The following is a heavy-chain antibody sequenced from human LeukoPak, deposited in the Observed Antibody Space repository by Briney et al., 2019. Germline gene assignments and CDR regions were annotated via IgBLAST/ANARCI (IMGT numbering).Heavy chain of an antibody. CDR2: IYYSGST. CDR3: ARVMGYCSSTSCQPYVDV. V-gene: IGHV4-59*01. CDR1: GGSISSYY. Sequence: PSETLSLTCTVSGGSISSYYWSWIRQPPGKGLEWIGYIYYSGSTNYNPSLKSRVTISVDTSKNQFSPKLSSVTAADTAVYYCARVMGYCSSTSCQPYVDVWGKGTTVTISS. J-gene: IGHJ6*03. D-gene: IGHD2-2*01.